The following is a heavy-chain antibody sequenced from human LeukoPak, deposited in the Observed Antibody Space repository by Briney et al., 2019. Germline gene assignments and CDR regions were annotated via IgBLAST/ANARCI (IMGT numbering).Heavy chain of an antibody. Sequence: PGGSLRLSCVASGFSFSNYAINWVRQAPGKGLEWVSAISGSGGSTYYADSVKGRFTISRDNSKNTLYLQMNSLRAEDTAVYYCAKDYDILTGYGNWFDPWGQGTLVTVSS. J-gene: IGHJ5*02. CDR2: ISGSGGST. CDR3: AKDYDILTGYGNWFDP. D-gene: IGHD3-9*01. V-gene: IGHV3-23*01. CDR1: GFSFSNYA.